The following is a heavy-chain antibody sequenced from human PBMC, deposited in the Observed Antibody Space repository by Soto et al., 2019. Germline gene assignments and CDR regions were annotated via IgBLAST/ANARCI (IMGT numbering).Heavy chain of an antibody. J-gene: IGHJ4*02. D-gene: IGHD1-26*01. CDR1: GASIRGSVHY. V-gene: IGHV4-30-4*01. CDR2: LSYTGNSSNP. Sequence: QVQLQESGPGLVKASQTLSLTCTVSGASIRGSVHYWIWIRQPPGQGLEWIGHLSYTGNSSNPYYNPSLQSRPTMSLDTSKNQFSLNMTSVTAADTAVYFCARSGRSLLDFWGQGALVSVSS. CDR3: ARSGRSLLDF.